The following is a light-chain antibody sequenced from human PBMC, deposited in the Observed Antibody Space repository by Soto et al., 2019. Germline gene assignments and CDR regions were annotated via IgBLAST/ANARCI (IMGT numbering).Light chain of an antibody. CDR2: GES. CDR3: QQYNNWLSS. J-gene: IGKJ1*01. CDR1: QSVSSN. Sequence: EIVMTQSPATLSVSPGERATLSCRASQSVSSNLAWYQQKPGQAPRLLIYGESTRATGIPARFSGSGSGTEFTLTISSLQSEDFAVYYCQQYNNWLSSFGQGTKVEIK. V-gene: IGKV3-15*01.